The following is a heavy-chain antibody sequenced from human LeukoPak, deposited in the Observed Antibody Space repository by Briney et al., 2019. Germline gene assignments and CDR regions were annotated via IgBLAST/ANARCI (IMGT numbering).Heavy chain of an antibody. V-gene: IGHV1-18*01. Sequence: DSVKVFCKASGYTFTSYGISWVRQAPGQGLDWMGWIRAYNGNTNYAQKLKGRVTMTTDTSTSTAYMELKSLRSDDTAVYYCAGVESAGAPPQIFDYWGQGTLVTVSS. CDR3: AGVESAGAPPQIFDY. CDR2: IRAYNGNT. J-gene: IGHJ4*02. D-gene: IGHD1-26*01. CDR1: GYTFTSYG.